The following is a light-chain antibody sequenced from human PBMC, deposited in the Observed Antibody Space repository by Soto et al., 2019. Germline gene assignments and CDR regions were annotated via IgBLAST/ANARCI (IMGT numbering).Light chain of an antibody. CDR3: QSYDSSLINSV. CDR1: FSNIGAGYD. Sequence: QSVLTQPPSVSGAPGQWVSISCNGSFSNIGAGYDVHWYQQFPGTVPKLLIYGNSNRPSGVPDRFSGSKSGTSASLAITGLQAEDEADYYCQSYDSSLINSVFGGGSKLTVL. J-gene: IGLJ3*02. CDR2: GNS. V-gene: IGLV1-40*01.